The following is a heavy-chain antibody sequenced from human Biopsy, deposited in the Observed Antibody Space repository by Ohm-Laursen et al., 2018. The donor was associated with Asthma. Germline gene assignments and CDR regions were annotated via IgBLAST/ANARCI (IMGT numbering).Heavy chain of an antibody. Sequence: SDTLSLTCTVSGVSIRSYYWTWIRQPPGKGLEWIGNIHYSGSTHSNPSLKSRVTISVDTSKKQISLRLSSVIAADTAVYYCAGFCSGGNCHDHWGQGTLVTVSS. V-gene: IGHV4-59*07. CDR3: AGFCSGGNCHDH. J-gene: IGHJ4*02. CDR2: IHYSGST. CDR1: GVSIRSYY. D-gene: IGHD2-15*01.